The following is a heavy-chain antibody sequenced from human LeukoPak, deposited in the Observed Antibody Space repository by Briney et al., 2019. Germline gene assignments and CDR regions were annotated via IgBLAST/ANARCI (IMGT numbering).Heavy chain of an antibody. CDR2: IYYSGST. CDR1: DGSISTYY. CDR3: ARESGDSGYDFFWFDP. J-gene: IGHJ5*02. Sequence: SETLSLTCTVSDGSISTYYWTWIRQPPGKGLEWIGYIYYSGSTNYNPSLKSRVTISVDTSKNQFSLKLSSVTAADTAVYYCARESGDSGYDFFWFDPWGQGTLVTVSS. V-gene: IGHV4-59*01. D-gene: IGHD5-12*01.